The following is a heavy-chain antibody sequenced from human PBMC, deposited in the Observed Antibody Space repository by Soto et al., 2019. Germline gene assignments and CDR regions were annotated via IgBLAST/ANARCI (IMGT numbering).Heavy chain of an antibody. CDR3: ARDLGDMTSPTYFDY. V-gene: IGHV3-21*01. Sequence: EVQLVESGGGLVKPGGSLRLSCAASGFTFSSYSMNWVRQAPGKGLEWVSSISSSSSYIYYADSVKGRFTISRDNAKNSLYLQMNSLRAEDTAVYYCARDLGDMTSPTYFDYWGQGTLVTVSS. J-gene: IGHJ4*02. CDR1: GFTFSSYS. CDR2: ISSSSSYI. D-gene: IGHD2-21*01.